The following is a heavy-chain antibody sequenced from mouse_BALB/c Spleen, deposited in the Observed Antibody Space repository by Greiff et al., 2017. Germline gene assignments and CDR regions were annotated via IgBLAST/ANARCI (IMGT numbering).Heavy chain of an antibody. J-gene: IGHJ1*01. CDR3: ARQYCSSPYWYFDV. CDR2: ISSGGSYT. CDR1: GFTFSSYG. D-gene: IGHD1-1*01. Sequence: DVMLVESGGDLVKPGGSLKLSCAASGFTFSSYGMSWVRQTPDKRLEWVATISSGGSYTYYPDSVKGRFTIARDNAKNTLYLQMSSLKSEDTAMYYCARQYCSSPYWYFDVWGAGTTVTVSS. V-gene: IGHV5-6*02.